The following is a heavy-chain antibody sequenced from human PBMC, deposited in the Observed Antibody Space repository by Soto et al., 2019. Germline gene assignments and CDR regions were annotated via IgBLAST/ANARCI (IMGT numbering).Heavy chain of an antibody. CDR2: ISPYNGDT. CDR3: ARYCSSTSCDHCFDY. Sequence: ASVKVSCKASGYSFTNYDISWVRQSPGQGLEWMGWISPYNGDTNYAQKLQGRVTMTTDTSTSTAYMELRSLRSDDTAVYYCARYCSSTSCDHCFDYWGQGTLVTVSS. CDR1: GYSFTNYD. D-gene: IGHD2-2*01. V-gene: IGHV1-18*01. J-gene: IGHJ4*02.